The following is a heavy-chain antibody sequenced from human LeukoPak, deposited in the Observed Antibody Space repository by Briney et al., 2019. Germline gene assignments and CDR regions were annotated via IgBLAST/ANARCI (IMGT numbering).Heavy chain of an antibody. CDR2: INPNSGNT. Sequence: ASVKVSCKASGYTFTSYDINWVRQATGQGLEWMGWINPNSGNTGYAQKFQGRVTITRNTSISTAYMELSSLRSEDTAVYYCARGETSYSSSSYPLYYYYMDVWGKGTTVTVSS. V-gene: IGHV1-8*03. D-gene: IGHD6-6*01. CDR3: ARGETSYSSSSYPLYYYYMDV. CDR1: GYTFTSYD. J-gene: IGHJ6*03.